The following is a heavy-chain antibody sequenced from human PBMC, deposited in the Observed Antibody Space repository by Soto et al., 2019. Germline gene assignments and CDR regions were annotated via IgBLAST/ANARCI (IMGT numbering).Heavy chain of an antibody. CDR2: IIDSRST. CDR3: TRRLGSGGDSFDQ. D-gene: IGHD2-21*01. J-gene: IGHJ4*02. Sequence: QVQLQESGPGLVKHSQTLSLTCSVSGGSISRDNYYWTWIRQHPVKGLEWIGYIIDSRSTYYNPSLKSRVTKSMATSKNQFFLKLSTGTAADTAVYYCTRRLGSGGDSFDQWGQGTLVTVSS. CDR1: GGSISRDNYY. V-gene: IGHV4-31*03.